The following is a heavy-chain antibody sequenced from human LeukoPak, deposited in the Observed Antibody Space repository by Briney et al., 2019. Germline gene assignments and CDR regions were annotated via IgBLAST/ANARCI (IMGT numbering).Heavy chain of an antibody. D-gene: IGHD2/OR15-2a*01. CDR2: IKQDGSER. Sequence: TGGSLRLSCAPSGFMFSRHWMSWVRQAPGKGPERVANIKQDGSERYYVDSVKGRFTISRDNAKNSLYLQMNSLRAEDTAAYYCARDGGHSTDFDYWGQGTLVTVSS. CDR3: ARDGGHSTDFDY. V-gene: IGHV3-7*01. CDR1: GFMFSRHW. J-gene: IGHJ4*02.